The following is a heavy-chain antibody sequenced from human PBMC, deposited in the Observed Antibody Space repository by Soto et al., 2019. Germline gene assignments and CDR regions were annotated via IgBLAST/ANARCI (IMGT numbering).Heavy chain of an antibody. V-gene: IGHV4-31*03. Sequence: SETLTLTCTVSGGSISSGGYYWSWIRQHPGKGLEWIGYIYYSGSTYYNPSLKSRVTISVDTSKNQFSLKLSSVTAADTAVYYCARGRLYSSSSGNNWFDPWGQGTLVTVSS. CDR2: IYYSGST. D-gene: IGHD6-6*01. CDR3: ARGRLYSSSSGNNWFDP. J-gene: IGHJ5*02. CDR1: GGSISSGGYY.